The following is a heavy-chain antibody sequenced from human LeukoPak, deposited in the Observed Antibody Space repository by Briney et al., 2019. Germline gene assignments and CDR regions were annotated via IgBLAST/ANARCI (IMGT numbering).Heavy chain of an antibody. CDR3: AGTDYGDRPDYYYYYGMDV. D-gene: IGHD4-17*01. CDR1: GGSISSYY. CDR2: IYYSGST. Sequence: SETLSLTCTVSGGSISSYYWSWIRQPPGNGLEWIGYIYYSGSTNYNPSLKSRVTISVDTSKNQFSLKLSSVTAADTAVYYCAGTDYGDRPDYYYYYGMDVWGQGTTVTVSS. J-gene: IGHJ6*02. V-gene: IGHV4-59*01.